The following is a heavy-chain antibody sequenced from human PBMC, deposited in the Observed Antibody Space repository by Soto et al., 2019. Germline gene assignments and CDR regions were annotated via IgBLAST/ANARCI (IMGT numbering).Heavy chain of an antibody. CDR3: AKDQRYSSSWYPGNSYYYGMDV. D-gene: IGHD6-13*01. CDR2: ISYDGRNK. CDR1: GFTFSSYA. Sequence: QVQLVESGGGVVQPGRSLRLSCAASGFTFSSYAMHWVRQAPGKGLEWVAVISYDGRNKYYADSVKGRFTISRDNSKNTLYLQMNSLRAEDTAVYYCAKDQRYSSSWYPGNSYYYGMDVWGQGTTVTVSS. V-gene: IGHV3-30*18. J-gene: IGHJ6*02.